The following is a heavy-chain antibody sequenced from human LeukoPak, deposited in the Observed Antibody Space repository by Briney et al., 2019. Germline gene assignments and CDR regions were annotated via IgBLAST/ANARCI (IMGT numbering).Heavy chain of an antibody. J-gene: IGHJ4*02. Sequence: GGSLRLSCAASGFTLNYYWMSWVRQAPGKGLEWVANINQDGGEKYFVDSVKGRFTISRDNAQNSVFLQMDSLRVDDTAVYYCARWVSQYYFDYWGQGTQVTVSS. V-gene: IGHV3-7*01. D-gene: IGHD3-16*01. CDR1: GFTLNYYW. CDR3: ARWVSQYYFDY. CDR2: INQDGGEK.